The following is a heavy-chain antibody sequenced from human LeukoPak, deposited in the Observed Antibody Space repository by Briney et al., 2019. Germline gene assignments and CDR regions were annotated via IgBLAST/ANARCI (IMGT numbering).Heavy chain of an antibody. J-gene: IGHJ4*02. D-gene: IGHD2-21*02. Sequence: PGRSLRLTCAASGFTFNSYGMHWVRRAPGKGLEWVAVISYDGSNKYYADSVKGRFTVSRDNSKNTLYLQMNSLRAEDTAVYYCAKDKGCGGDCYWYYFDYWGQETLVTVSS. CDR1: GFTFNSYG. V-gene: IGHV3-30*18. CDR2: ISYDGSNK. CDR3: AKDKGCGGDCYWYYFDY.